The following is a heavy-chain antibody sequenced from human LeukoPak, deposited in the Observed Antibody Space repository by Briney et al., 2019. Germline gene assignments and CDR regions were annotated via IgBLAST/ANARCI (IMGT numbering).Heavy chain of an antibody. CDR1: GGSISSSSYY. Sequence: PSETLSLTCTVSGGSISSSSYYWGWIRQPPGKGLEWIGSIYYSGSTYYNPSLKSRVAISVDTSKNQFSLKLSSVTAADTAVYYCARVGATHFDYWGQGTLVTVPS. CDR3: ARVGATHFDY. D-gene: IGHD1-26*01. CDR2: IYYSGST. V-gene: IGHV4-39*01. J-gene: IGHJ4*02.